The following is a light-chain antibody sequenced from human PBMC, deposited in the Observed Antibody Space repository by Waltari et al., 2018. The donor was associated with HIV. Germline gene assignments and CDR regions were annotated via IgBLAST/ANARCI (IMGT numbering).Light chain of an antibody. CDR1: ALPSRY. V-gene: IGLV3-25*03. J-gene: IGLJ2*01. CDR2: QDH. CDR3: QTTDTNGVVV. Sequence: SSALTQTPSVSVSPGQTATITCSGEALPSRYAHWYHQRAGQAPFLVIYQDHKRPSGIPDRFSGSSSGTVLTLTISGVQTEDEGDYYCQTTDTNGVVVFGGGTKVTVL.